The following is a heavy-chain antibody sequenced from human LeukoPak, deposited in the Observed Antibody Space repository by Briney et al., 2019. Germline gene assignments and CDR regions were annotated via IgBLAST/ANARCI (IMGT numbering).Heavy chain of an antibody. CDR1: GGSFSSFY. J-gene: IGHJ5*02. CDR3: ARGGSGYDWFDP. CDR2: ISYSGST. Sequence: PSETLSLTCTVSGGSFSSFYWSWIRQPPGKGLEWIGYISYSGSTNYNLSLKSRVTISVDTSKNQFSLRLSSVTAADTAVYYCARGGSGYDWFDPWGQGTLVTVSS. V-gene: IGHV4-59*01. D-gene: IGHD5-12*01.